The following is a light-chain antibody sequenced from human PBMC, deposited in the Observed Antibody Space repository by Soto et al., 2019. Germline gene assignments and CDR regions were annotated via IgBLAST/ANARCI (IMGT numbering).Light chain of an antibody. CDR2: AAS. V-gene: IGKV1-39*01. CDR1: QNINAY. J-gene: IGKJ1*01. Sequence: DIQLTRSPSSLSASVGDGVTITCRSSQNINAYVNWYQQKSGKAPELLIYAASNLQSGVPPRFSGSGSGTEFALIITSLQPEDSATYYCQQSYIIPRTFGQGTKVEIK. CDR3: QQSYIIPRT.